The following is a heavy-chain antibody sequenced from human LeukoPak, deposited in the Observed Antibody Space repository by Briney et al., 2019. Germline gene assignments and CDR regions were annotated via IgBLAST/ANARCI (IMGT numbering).Heavy chain of an antibody. J-gene: IGHJ4*02. Sequence: ASVKVSCKASGYTFTGYYMHWVRQAPGQGLEWMGWINPNSGGTNYAQKFQGRVTMTRDTSISTAYMELSRLRSDDTAVNYCARESTNGVLFDYWGQGTLVTVSS. V-gene: IGHV1-2*02. D-gene: IGHD2-8*01. CDR2: INPNSGGT. CDR1: GYTFTGYY. CDR3: ARESTNGVLFDY.